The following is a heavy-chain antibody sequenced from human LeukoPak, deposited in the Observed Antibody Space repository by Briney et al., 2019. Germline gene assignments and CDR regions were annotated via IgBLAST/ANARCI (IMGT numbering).Heavy chain of an antibody. CDR3: ARVGGSQEL. CDR2: INPNSGVT. Sequence: ASVKVSCKASGYTFTGYYIHWVRQAPGQGLEWMGWINPNSGVTNYAQKFQGRVTMTSDTSISTAYMELSSLRSEDTAVYYCARVGGSQELWGQGTLVTVSS. D-gene: IGHD1-26*01. J-gene: IGHJ4*02. CDR1: GYTFTGYY. V-gene: IGHV1-2*02.